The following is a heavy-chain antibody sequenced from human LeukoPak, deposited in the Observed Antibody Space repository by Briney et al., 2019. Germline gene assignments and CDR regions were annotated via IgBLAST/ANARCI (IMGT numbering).Heavy chain of an antibody. CDR1: GGSISSSSYY. Sequence: SETLSLTCTVSGGSISSSSYYWGWIRQPPGKGLEWIGSIYYSGSTYYNLSLKSRVTISVDTCKNQISLKLSSVTAADTAVYYCASLAAAGTIGWDYWGQGTLVTVSS. V-gene: IGHV4-39*07. J-gene: IGHJ4*02. CDR2: IYYSGST. CDR3: ASLAAAGTIGWDY. D-gene: IGHD6-13*01.